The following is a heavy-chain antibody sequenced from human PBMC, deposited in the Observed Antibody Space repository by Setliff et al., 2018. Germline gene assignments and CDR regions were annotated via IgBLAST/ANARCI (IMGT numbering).Heavy chain of an antibody. V-gene: IGHV1-46*01. Sequence: GASVKVSCKASGHSLTSNHFHWGRQAPGKGLEWMGTINPNDGYTIYAPAFQGRVAMTTDTSTGTAYMELRGLTSADTAIYYCARARDGIDFDYFDYWGRGTPVTVSS. J-gene: IGHJ4*02. CDR2: INPNDGYT. CDR3: ARARDGIDFDYFDY. CDR1: GHSLTSNH.